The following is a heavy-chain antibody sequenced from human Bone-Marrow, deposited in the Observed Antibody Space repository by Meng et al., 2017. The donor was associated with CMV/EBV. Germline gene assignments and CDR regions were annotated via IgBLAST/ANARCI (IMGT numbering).Heavy chain of an antibody. Sequence: GGSLRLSCVASGFKFSDYWMHWVRQAPGKGLEWVALIWYDDGRNKYYADSVKGRFTISRDNSKNTLYLQMNTLRTEDTAVYYCAKDGSFGSGSYYGLDVWGQGTTVTVSS. V-gene: IGHV3-33*06. CDR2: IWYDDGRNK. CDR1: GFKFSDYW. CDR3: AKDGSFGSGSYYGLDV. D-gene: IGHD3-10*01. J-gene: IGHJ6*02.